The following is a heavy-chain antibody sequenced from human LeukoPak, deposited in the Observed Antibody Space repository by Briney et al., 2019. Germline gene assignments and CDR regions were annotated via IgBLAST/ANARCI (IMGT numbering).Heavy chain of an antibody. CDR3: ARSSRGWYLFDP. CDR1: GGSFSGYY. V-gene: IGHV4-34*01. Sequence: SETLSLTCAVDGGSFSGYYWRWIRQPPGKGLEWIGEINHSGGTNYNPSLKSRGTISVDTSKNQFSLQLSSVTAADTAVYYCARSSRGWYLFDPWGQGTLVTVSS. D-gene: IGHD6-19*01. J-gene: IGHJ5*02. CDR2: INHSGGT.